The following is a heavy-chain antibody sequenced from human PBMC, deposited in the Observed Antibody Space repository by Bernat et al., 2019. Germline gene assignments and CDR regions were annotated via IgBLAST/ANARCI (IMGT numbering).Heavy chain of an antibody. CDR2: MNPNSGNT. CDR1: GYTFTSYD. V-gene: IGHV1-8*01. J-gene: IGHJ4*02. Sequence: QVQLVQSGAEVKKPGASVKVSCKASGYTFTSYDINWVRQAPGQGLEWMGWMNPNSGNTGYAQKLQGRVTMTTDTSTSTAYMELRSLRSDGTAVYYCARDRITMVREFDYWGQGTLVTVSS. CDR3: ARDRITMVREFDY. D-gene: IGHD3-10*01.